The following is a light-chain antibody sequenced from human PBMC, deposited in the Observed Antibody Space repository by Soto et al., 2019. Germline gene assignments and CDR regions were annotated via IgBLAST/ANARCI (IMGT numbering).Light chain of an antibody. J-gene: IGKJ4*01. CDR1: QSVSGSY. CDR3: QQYGRSPLT. Sequence: EIVLTQSPGTLSLSPGDRATLSCRASQSVSGSYLAWYQQKPGQAPRLLIYGASSRATGSPDRFSGSGSGTDFTLTISRLEPADFAVYYCQQYGRSPLTFGGGTKVEIK. CDR2: GAS. V-gene: IGKV3-20*01.